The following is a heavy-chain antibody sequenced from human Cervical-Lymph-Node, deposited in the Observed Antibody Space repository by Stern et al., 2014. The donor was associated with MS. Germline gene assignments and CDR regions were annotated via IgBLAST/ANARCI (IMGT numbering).Heavy chain of an antibody. CDR2: IYYSGST. Sequence: QVQLQESGPGLVKPSETLSLTCTVSGGSIRGYYWSWIRQPPGKGLEWIGYIYYSGSTNHNPSLKSRVTISMDTSTSQFSLRMTSVTAADTAVYYCARHLWEVWPFDNWGQGTLVTVSP. CDR3: ARHLWEVWPFDN. V-gene: IGHV4-59*08. CDR1: GGSIRGYY. D-gene: IGHD3-16*01. J-gene: IGHJ4*02.